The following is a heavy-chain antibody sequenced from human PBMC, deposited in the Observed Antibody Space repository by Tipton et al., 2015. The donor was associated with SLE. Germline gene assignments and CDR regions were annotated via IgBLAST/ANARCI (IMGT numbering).Heavy chain of an antibody. D-gene: IGHD2-15*01. Sequence: TLSLTCTVSGGFIRSHYWSWIWQPPGKGLEWIGYISYSETTNYNPSLKSRVTISVDTSKNQFSLKLRSVTAADTAVYYCAGAWQGYCSGGTCYVLDYWGQGTLVTVSS. CDR3: AGAWQGYCSGGTCYVLDY. CDR2: ISYSETT. CDR1: GGFIRSHY. V-gene: IGHV4-59*11. J-gene: IGHJ4*02.